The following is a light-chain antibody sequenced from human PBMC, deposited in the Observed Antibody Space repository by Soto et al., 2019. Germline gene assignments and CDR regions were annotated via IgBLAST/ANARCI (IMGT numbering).Light chain of an antibody. V-gene: IGLV2-14*01. CDR2: EVS. CDR1: KYDIGAYNF. CDR3: SSYSSSSIPYV. Sequence: QYVLTQPASVSGSPGQSITISCTGTKYDIGAYNFVSWYQQHPVKAPKLMIYEVSNRPSGVSNRFSGSKSGSTASLTISGLQTEDEADYHCSSYSSSSIPYVFGTGTKVTVL. J-gene: IGLJ1*01.